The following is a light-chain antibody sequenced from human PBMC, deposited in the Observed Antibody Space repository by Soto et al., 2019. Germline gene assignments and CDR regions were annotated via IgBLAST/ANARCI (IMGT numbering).Light chain of an antibody. V-gene: IGKV3-15*01. CDR1: QSISSN. CDR3: QQYNDWPLT. CDR2: GAS. J-gene: IGKJ4*01. Sequence: EIVMTQSPATLSVSPGEGATLSCRASQSISSNLAWYQQKPGQAPKLLIYGASTRATGFPPRFSGSGSGTEFTLTISSLQSEDFAVYYWQQYNDWPLTFGGGTKVEIK.